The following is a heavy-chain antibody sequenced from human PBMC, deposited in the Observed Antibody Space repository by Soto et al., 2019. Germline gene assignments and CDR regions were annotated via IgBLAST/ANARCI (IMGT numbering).Heavy chain of an antibody. CDR3: ARGDRDPGDYYYYMDV. Sequence: ASVKVSCKASGYTFTGYYRHWVRQAPGQGLEWMGWINPNSGGTNYAQKFQGWVTMTRDTSISTAYMELSRLRSDDTAVYYCARGDRDPGDYYYYMDVWGKGTTVTVSS. J-gene: IGHJ6*03. V-gene: IGHV1-2*04. CDR1: GYTFTGYY. CDR2: INPNSGGT.